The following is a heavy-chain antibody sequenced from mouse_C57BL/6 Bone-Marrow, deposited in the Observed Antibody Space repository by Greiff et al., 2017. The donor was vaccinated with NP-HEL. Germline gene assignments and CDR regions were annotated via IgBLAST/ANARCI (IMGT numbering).Heavy chain of an antibody. CDR2: ISSGSGTI. Sequence: EVKLEESGGGLVKPGGSLKLSCAASGFTFSDYGMHWVRQAPEKGLEWVAYISSGSGTIYYADTVKGRFTISRDNAKKTLFLQMTSLRSEDTAMYYCASSGYYPYAMDYWGQGTSVTVSS. CDR1: GFTFSDYG. D-gene: IGHD2-3*01. V-gene: IGHV5-17*01. CDR3: ASSGYYPYAMDY. J-gene: IGHJ4*01.